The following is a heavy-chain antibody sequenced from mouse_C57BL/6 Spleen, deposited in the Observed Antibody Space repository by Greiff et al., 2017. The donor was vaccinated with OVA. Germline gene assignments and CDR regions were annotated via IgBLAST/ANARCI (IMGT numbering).Heavy chain of an antibody. J-gene: IGHJ4*01. V-gene: IGHV1-61*01. D-gene: IGHD2-4*01. CDR3: ARGGMITTHETSRAMDY. Sequence: QVQLQQPGAELVRPGSSVKLSCKASGYTFTSYWMDWVKQRPGQGLEWIGNIYPSDSETHYNQKFKDKATLTVDKSSSTAYMQLSSLTSEDSAVYYCARGGMITTHETSRAMDYWGQGTSVTVSS. CDR2: IYPSDSET. CDR1: GYTFTSYW.